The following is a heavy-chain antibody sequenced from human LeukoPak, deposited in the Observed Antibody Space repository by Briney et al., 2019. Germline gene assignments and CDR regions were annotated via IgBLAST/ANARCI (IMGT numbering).Heavy chain of an antibody. V-gene: IGHV6-1*01. CDR1: GDSVSRKRAA. CDR3: AREDLMMVRYFDY. Sequence: SQTLSLTFAISGDSVSRKRAAWNWIRQSPSRGLEWLGRTYYRSKWYNDYAVSVKSRITINPDTSKNQFSLQLNSVTPEDTAVYYCAREDLMMVRYFDYWGQGTLVTVSS. CDR2: TYYRSKWYN. J-gene: IGHJ4*02. D-gene: IGHD3-10*01.